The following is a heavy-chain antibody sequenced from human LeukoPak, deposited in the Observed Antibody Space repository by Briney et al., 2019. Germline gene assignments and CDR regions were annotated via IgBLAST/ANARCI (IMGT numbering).Heavy chain of an antibody. CDR1: GFTFSSYA. D-gene: IGHD3-22*01. V-gene: IGHV3-23*01. CDR3: AKEMSSSGYYDALDY. CDR2: ISGSGGST. J-gene: IGHJ4*02. Sequence: GGSLRLSCAASGFTFSSYAVSWVRQAPGKGLEWVPAISGSGGSTYYADSVKGRFTISRDNSKNTLYLQMNSLRAEDTAVYYCAKEMSSSGYYDALDYWGQGTLVTVSS.